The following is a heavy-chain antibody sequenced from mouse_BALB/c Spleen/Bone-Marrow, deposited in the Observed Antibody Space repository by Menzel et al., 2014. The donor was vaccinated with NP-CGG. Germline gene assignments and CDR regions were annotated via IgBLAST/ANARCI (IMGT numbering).Heavy chain of an antibody. V-gene: IGHV5-12-2*01. CDR1: GFTFSSYT. CDR3: AGGLRGYEMDY. J-gene: IGHJ4*01. CDR2: ISNGGGST. Sequence: EVQLQQSGGGLVQPGGSLKLSCAASGFTFSSYTMSWVRQTPEKSLEWVAYISNGGGSTYYPDTVKGPFTISRDNAKNTLYLQMSNLKSEATARSPCAGGLRGYEMDYWGQGTSVTVSS. D-gene: IGHD2-4*01.